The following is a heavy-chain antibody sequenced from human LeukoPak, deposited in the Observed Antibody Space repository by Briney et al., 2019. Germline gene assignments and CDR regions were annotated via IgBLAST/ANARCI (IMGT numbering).Heavy chain of an antibody. D-gene: IGHD2-21*01. CDR2: ISWNSGSI. V-gene: IGHV3-9*01. J-gene: IGHJ4*02. CDR1: GFTFDDYA. CDR3: AKEPSVGGVDY. Sequence: GRSLRLSCAASGFTFDDYAMHWVRQAPGKGLGWVSGISWNSGSIGYAASVKGRFTISRDNAKNSLYLQMNSLRAEDTALYYCAKEPSVGGVDYWGQGTLVTVSS.